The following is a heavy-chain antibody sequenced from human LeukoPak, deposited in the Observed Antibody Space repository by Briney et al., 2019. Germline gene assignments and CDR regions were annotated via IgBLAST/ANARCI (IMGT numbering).Heavy chain of an antibody. CDR2: IYYSGST. CDR3: ARGGQWQYYYMDV. D-gene: IGHD6-19*01. V-gene: IGHV4-59*08. Sequence: SETLSLTCTVSGGSISSYYWSWIRQPPGKGLEWIGYIYYSGSTNYNPSLKSRVTISVDTSKNQFSLKLSSVTAADTAVYYCARGGQWQYYYMDVWGKGTTVTVSS. CDR1: GGSISSYY. J-gene: IGHJ6*03.